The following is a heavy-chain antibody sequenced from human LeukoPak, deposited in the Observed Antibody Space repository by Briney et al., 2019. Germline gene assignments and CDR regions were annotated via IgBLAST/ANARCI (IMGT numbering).Heavy chain of an antibody. V-gene: IGHV6-1*01. CDR2: TYYRSKWYN. CDR3: AREKGYCSGGSCYSDLYYYYMDV. D-gene: IGHD2-15*01. J-gene: IGHJ6*03. Sequence: SQTLSLTCALSGDSVSSNSAAWNWIRQSPSRGLEWLGRTYYRSKWYNDYAVSVKSRITINPDTSKNQFSLQLNSVTPEDTAVYYCAREKGYCSGGSCYSDLYYYYMDVWGKGTTVTVSS. CDR1: GDSVSSNSAA.